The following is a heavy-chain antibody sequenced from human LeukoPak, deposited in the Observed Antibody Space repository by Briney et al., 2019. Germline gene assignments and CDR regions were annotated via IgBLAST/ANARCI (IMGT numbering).Heavy chain of an antibody. CDR3: ARDQKQWLGSNWFDP. CDR2: INPNSGGT. Sequence: GASVKVSCKASGGTFDSYAISWVRQAPGQGLEWMGGINPNSGGTNYAQKFQGRVTMTRDTSISTAYMELSRLRSDDTAVYYCARDQKQWLGSNWFDPWGQGTLVTVSS. V-gene: IGHV1-2*02. CDR1: GGTFDSYA. D-gene: IGHD6-19*01. J-gene: IGHJ5*02.